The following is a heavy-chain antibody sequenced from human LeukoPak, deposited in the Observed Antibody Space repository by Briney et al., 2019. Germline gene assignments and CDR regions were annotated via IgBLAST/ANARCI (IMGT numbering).Heavy chain of an antibody. D-gene: IGHD2-2*01. Sequence: SETLSLTCTVSGGSISSSSYYWGWIRQPPGKGLEWIGSIYYSGSTYYNPSLKSRVTISVDTSKNQFSLKLSSVTAADTAVYYCASPLISCSSTSCYLTLVNWFDPWGQGTLVTVS. V-gene: IGHV4-39*01. CDR3: ASPLISCSSTSCYLTLVNWFDP. CDR1: GGSISSSSYY. J-gene: IGHJ5*02. CDR2: IYYSGST.